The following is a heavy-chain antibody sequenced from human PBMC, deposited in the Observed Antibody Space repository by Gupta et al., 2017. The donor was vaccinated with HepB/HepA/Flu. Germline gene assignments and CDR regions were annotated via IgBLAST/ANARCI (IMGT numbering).Heavy chain of an antibody. V-gene: IGHV3-15*01. D-gene: IGHD3-10*01. CDR2: RRSDGTI. CDR3: ATCGSYGSGNSRKYYFDD. Sequence: EVQLVESGGGLVKPGGSFTLPCVGSAFTFNEAWMGGVRQAPGKGLEGVGRRRSDGTIDYGAPGKGRVTISRDDSKNTLYLKLNSLRIGDAAVDYCATCGSYGSGNSRKYYFDDWGQGTLVTVSA. CDR1: AFTFNEAW. J-gene: IGHJ4*02.